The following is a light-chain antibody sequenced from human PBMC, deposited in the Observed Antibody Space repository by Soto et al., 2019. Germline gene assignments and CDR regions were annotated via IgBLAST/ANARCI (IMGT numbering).Light chain of an antibody. CDR2: DVI. J-gene: IGLJ1*01. Sequence: QSALTQPASVSGSPGQSITISCTGTISDVGTFDYVSWYQHHPGKAPKLMIYDVIHRPSGVSSRFSGSKSGNTASLTISGLQTEDEADYYCSSFTSSTTLYVFGTGTKLTVL. CDR3: SSFTSSTTLYV. V-gene: IGLV2-14*03. CDR1: ISDVGTFDY.